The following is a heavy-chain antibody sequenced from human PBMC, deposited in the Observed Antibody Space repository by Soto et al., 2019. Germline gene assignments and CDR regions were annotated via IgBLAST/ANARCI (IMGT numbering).Heavy chain of an antibody. J-gene: IGHJ6*02. V-gene: IGHV1-46*01. CDR3: AREAVAHYSGMDV. D-gene: IGHD2-15*01. Sequence: QVQLGQSGAEVKKPGASVKVSCTASGYIFTTYHLHWVRQAPGQGPEWMGVINPSGGTTTYAQRFQGRVTVTRDTSTSTVYMEPNSLRSEDTAVYYWAREAVAHYSGMDVWGQGTTVTVSS. CDR1: GYIFTTYH. CDR2: INPSGGTT.